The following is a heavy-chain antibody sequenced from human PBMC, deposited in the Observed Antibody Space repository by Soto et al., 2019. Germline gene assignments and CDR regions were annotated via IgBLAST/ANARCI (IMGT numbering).Heavy chain of an antibody. D-gene: IGHD6-13*01. CDR2: IYYSVST. CDR3: ARRYSSAFDI. J-gene: IGHJ3*02. Sequence: SETLSVTCTVSGGSISSYYWSWIRQPPGKGLEWIGYIYYSVSTNYNPSLKSRVTISVDTSKNQFSLKLSSVTAADTAVYYCARRYSSAFDIWGQGTMVTVSS. V-gene: IGHV4-59*08. CDR1: GGSISSYY.